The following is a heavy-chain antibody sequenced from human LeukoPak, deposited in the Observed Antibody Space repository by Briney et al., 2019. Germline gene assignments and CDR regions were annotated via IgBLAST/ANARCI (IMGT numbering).Heavy chain of an antibody. CDR1: GFIFSSEA. V-gene: IGHV3-23*01. CDR2: ISPAGGTT. Sequence: GGSLRLSCAVSGFIFSSEAMGWVRQLPGGGLEWVSTISPAGGTTYYAESMKGRFTISRDNSKNTLYLQMNSLRVEDTAVYYCARDFYGSGSFIDYWGQGTLVTVSS. D-gene: IGHD3-10*01. J-gene: IGHJ4*02. CDR3: ARDFYGSGSFIDY.